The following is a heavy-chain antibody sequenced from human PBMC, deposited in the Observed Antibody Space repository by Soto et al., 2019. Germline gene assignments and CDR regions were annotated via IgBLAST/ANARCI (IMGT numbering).Heavy chain of an antibody. CDR2: IKSKTDGGTT. Sequence: GGSLRLSCAASGFTFSNAWMSWVRQAPGKGLEWVGRIKSKTDGGTTDYAAPVKGRFTISRDDSKNTLYLQMNSLKTEDAAVYYCTTARVAVSLGAFDIWGQGTMVTVSS. CDR3: TTARVAVSLGAFDI. D-gene: IGHD6-6*01. V-gene: IGHV3-15*01. CDR1: GFTFSNAW. J-gene: IGHJ3*02.